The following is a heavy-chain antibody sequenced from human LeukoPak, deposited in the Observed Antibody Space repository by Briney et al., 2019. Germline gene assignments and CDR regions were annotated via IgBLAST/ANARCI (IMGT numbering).Heavy chain of an antibody. V-gene: IGHV1-69*04. CDR1: GGTFRSYA. J-gene: IGHJ5*02. Sequence: SVKVSCKPSGGTFRSYAISCVRQAPGQGLEWMGRIIPILGIANYAQKFQGRVTITADKSTSTAYMELSSLRSEDTAVYYCAVDIVVVPAAVNWFDPWGQGTLVTVSS. CDR2: IIPILGIA. CDR3: AVDIVVVPAAVNWFDP. D-gene: IGHD2-2*01.